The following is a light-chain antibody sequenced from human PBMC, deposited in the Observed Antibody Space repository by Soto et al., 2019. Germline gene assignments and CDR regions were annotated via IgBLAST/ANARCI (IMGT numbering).Light chain of an antibody. CDR1: NIGSRT. CDR2: DDS. J-gene: IGLJ3*02. V-gene: IGLV3-21*02. Sequence: SYELTQPPSVSVAPGQTAKITCAGANIGSRTVHWYQQKPGQAPVLVVYDDSGRPSGIPERFSGSNSGNTATLTISRVEAGDEADYHCQVWHSHSDHPWFGGGTKLTVL. CDR3: QVWHSHSDHPW.